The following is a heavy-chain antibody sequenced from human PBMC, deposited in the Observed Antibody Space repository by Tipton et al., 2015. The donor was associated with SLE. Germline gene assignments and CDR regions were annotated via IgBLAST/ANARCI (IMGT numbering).Heavy chain of an antibody. CDR1: GGSIGSYY. CDR2: IYTSGST. V-gene: IGHV4-4*09. CDR3: ARVTELLWFGEARGWFDP. J-gene: IGHJ5*02. D-gene: IGHD3-10*01. Sequence: TLSLTCTVSGGSIGSYYWSWIRQPPGKGLEWIGYIYTSGSTNYNPSLKSRVTISVDTSKNQFSLKLSSVTAADTAVYYCARVTELLWFGEARGWFDPWGQGTLVTVSS.